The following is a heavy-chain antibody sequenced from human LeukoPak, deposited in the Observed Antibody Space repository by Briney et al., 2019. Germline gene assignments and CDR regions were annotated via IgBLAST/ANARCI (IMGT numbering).Heavy chain of an antibody. J-gene: IGHJ4*02. V-gene: IGHV3-20*01. CDR2: INWNGGST. D-gene: IGHD3-22*01. CDR1: GFTFDDYG. Sequence: GGSLRLSCEASGFTFDDYGMSWVRQAPGKGLEWASGINWNGGSTGYADSVKGRFTISRDNAKNSLYLQMNSLRAEDTALYHCARDLYYYDSSGYWPPGYWGQGTLVTVSS. CDR3: ARDLYYYDSSGYWPPGY.